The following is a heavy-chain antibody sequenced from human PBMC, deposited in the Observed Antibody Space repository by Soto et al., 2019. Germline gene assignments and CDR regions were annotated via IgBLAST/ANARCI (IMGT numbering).Heavy chain of an antibody. V-gene: IGHV3-7*03. CDR1: GFTFSMYS. Sequence: GGSLRLSCEVSGFTFSMYSMSWVRQTPGKGLEWVAKIPQDGVDGHYADSVRGRFTISRDNGKNSLYLQMNNLRAEDTAVYYCARDHLILPAHDFFYGSDVWGRGATVTVSS. D-gene: IGHD2-21*02. CDR2: IPQDGVDG. CDR3: ARDHLILPAHDFFYGSDV. J-gene: IGHJ6*02.